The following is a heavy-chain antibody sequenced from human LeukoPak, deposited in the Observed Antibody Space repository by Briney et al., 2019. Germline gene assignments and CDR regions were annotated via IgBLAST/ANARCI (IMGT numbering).Heavy chain of an antibody. Sequence: GGSLRLSCAASGFTFSSYAMSWVRQAPGKGLKWVSAISGSGGSTYYADSVKGRFTISRDNSKNTLYLQMNSLRAEDTAVYYCARDYGDYKFDYWGQGTLVTVSS. D-gene: IGHD4-17*01. CDR3: ARDYGDYKFDY. V-gene: IGHV3-23*01. CDR1: GFTFSSYA. J-gene: IGHJ4*02. CDR2: ISGSGGST.